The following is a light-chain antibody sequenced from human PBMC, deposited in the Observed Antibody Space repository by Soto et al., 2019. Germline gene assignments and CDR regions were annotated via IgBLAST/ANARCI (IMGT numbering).Light chain of an antibody. CDR2: GAS. CDR3: QQYNNWPPWT. Sequence: EIVMTQSPATLSVSPGERATLSCRASQSVSSNLAWYQQKPGQAPRLLIYGASTRATGIPARFSGSGSGTEFTLTISSLPSEDFAVYYCQQYNNWPPWTFGQGNKVEI. CDR1: QSVSSN. J-gene: IGKJ1*01. V-gene: IGKV3-15*01.